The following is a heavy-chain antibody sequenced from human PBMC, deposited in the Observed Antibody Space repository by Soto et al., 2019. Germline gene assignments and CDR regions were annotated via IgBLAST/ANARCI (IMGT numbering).Heavy chain of an antibody. CDR3: ARLTLAQDSSGYHIFDY. CDR1: GGSISSGGYS. V-gene: IGHV4-30-2*01. D-gene: IGHD3-22*01. CDR2: MYHSGST. J-gene: IGHJ4*02. Sequence: SETLSLTCAVSGGSISSGGYSWSWIRQPPGKGLEWIGYMYHSGSTYYNPSLKSRVTISIDRSKNQFSLKASDSAMYYCARLTLAQDSSGYHIFDYWGLGTLVTVSS.